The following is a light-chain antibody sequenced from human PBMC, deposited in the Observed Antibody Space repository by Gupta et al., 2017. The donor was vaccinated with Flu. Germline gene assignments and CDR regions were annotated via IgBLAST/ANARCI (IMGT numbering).Light chain of an antibody. V-gene: IGLV2-14*01. CDR2: EVS. Sequence: QSALAHPASVSGSPGQSITISCTGTSSDVGGYNYVSWYQQHPGKAPKLMIYEVSNRPSGVSNRFSGSKSGNTASLTIAGLQAEDEADYYCSSYTSSITLVVFGGGTKLTVL. CDR3: SSYTSSITLVV. J-gene: IGLJ2*01. CDR1: SSDVGGYNY.